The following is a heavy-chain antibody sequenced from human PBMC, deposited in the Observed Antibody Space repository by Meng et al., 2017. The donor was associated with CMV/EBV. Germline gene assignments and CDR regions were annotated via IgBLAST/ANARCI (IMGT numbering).Heavy chain of an antibody. CDR2: IIPIFGTA. CDR1: GGTFSSYA. Sequence: SVKVSCKASGGTFSSYAISWVRQAPGQGLEWMGGIIPIFGTANYAQKFKGRVTMTTDTSTSTAYMELRSLRSDDTAVYYCARDQGWGQQLVNWRYNWLDPWGQGTLVTVSS. D-gene: IGHD6-13*01. V-gene: IGHV1-69*05. CDR3: ARDQGWGQQLVNWRYNWLDP. J-gene: IGHJ5*02.